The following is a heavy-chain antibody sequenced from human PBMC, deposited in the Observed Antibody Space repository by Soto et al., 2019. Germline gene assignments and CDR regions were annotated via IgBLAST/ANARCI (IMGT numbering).Heavy chain of an antibody. J-gene: IGHJ6*03. Sequence: ASVKVSCKASGYTFTGYYMHWVRQAPGQGLEWMGWINPNSGGTNYAQKFQGWVTMTRDTSISTAYMELSRLRSDDTAVYYCARGQDDILTGYYPYYYYMDVWGKGTTVTVSS. V-gene: IGHV1-2*04. CDR3: ARGQDDILTGYYPYYYYMDV. D-gene: IGHD3-9*01. CDR1: GYTFTGYY. CDR2: INPNSGGT.